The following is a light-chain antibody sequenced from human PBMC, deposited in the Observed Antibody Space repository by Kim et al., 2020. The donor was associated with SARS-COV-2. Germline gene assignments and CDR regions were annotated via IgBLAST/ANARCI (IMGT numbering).Light chain of an antibody. CDR2: AVS. CDR1: QTISSY. CDR3: QQSATTPRT. Sequence: ASVGDRVTITCRESQTISSYLNWYQQKPGKAPKRLIYAVSSLQGGVPSRFSGSGSGTDFTLTITSLQPEDFATYYCQQSATTPRTFGQGTKVDIK. V-gene: IGKV1-39*01. J-gene: IGKJ1*01.